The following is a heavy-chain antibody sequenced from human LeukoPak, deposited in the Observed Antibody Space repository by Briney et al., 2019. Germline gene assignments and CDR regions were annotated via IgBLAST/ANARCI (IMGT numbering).Heavy chain of an antibody. CDR3: AREMDDILTGYGLDY. Sequence: GRSLRLSCAASGFTFSTYAMHWVRQAPGKGLEWVAVISNDGRNKIYADSVKGRFTISRDNAKNSLYLQMNSLRAEDTAVYYCAREMDDILTGYGLDYWGQGTLVTVSS. J-gene: IGHJ4*02. CDR1: GFTFSTYA. V-gene: IGHV3-30*04. CDR2: ISNDGRNK. D-gene: IGHD3-9*01.